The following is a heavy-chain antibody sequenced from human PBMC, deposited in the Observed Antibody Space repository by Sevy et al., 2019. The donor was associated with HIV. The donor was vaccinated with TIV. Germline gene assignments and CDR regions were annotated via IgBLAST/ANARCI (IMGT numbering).Heavy chain of an antibody. CDR1: GGTFSSYA. J-gene: IGHJ5*02. CDR2: IIPIFGTA. Sequence: ASVKVSCKASGGTFSSYAISWVRQAPGQGLEWMGGIIPIFGTANYAQKFQGRVTITADESTSTAYMELSSLRSEDTAVYYCARDLGSSLSTNPFWFDPWGQGTLVTVSS. CDR3: ARDLGSSLSTNPFWFDP. D-gene: IGHD6-13*01. V-gene: IGHV1-69*13.